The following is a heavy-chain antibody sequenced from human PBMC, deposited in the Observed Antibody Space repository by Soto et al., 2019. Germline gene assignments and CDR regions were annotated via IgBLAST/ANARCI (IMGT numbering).Heavy chain of an antibody. CDR1: GGTFSSYA. J-gene: IGHJ6*02. D-gene: IGHD2-2*01. CDR2: IIPIFGTA. CDR3: ARSVSFRYQLLKRGMDV. Sequence: SVKVSCKASGGTFSSYAISWVRQAPGQGLEWMGGIIPIFGTANYAQKLQGRVTITADESTTTAYMELSSLRSEDTAVYYCARSVSFRYQLLKRGMDVWGQGTTVTVSS. V-gene: IGHV1-69*13.